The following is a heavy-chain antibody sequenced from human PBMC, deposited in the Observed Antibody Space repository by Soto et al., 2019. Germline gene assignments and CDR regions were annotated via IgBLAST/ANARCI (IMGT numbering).Heavy chain of an antibody. V-gene: IGHV4-59*12. J-gene: IGHJ4*01. Sequence: PSERVSLTYTGSGGSLSSYYCSWIRQPPGQGLEWIGYIYDRGSTNYTPSLKSRVTITVDTSRNQFCLIVNSVTAADTAVYYCARGVLHWGQGTLVTVSS. CDR2: IYDRGST. CDR3: ARGVLH. CDR1: GGSLSSYY.